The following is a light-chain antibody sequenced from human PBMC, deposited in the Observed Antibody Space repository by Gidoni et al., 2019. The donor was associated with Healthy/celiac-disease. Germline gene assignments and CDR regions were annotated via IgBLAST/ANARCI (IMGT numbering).Light chain of an antibody. CDR2: DAS. CDR1: QSVSSY. J-gene: IGKJ4*01. V-gene: IGKV3-11*01. CDR3: QQRSNWRGLT. Sequence: EIVLTQSPATLSLSTGERATLCCRASQSVSSYLAWYQQKPGKAPRPFIYDASNRATAIPARFSGSGSGTDVTLTISSLGPEDFAVYYCQQRSNWRGLTFGGGTKVEIK.